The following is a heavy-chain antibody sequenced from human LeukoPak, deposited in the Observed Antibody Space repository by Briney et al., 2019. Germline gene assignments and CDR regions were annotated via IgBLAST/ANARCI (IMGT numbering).Heavy chain of an antibody. CDR2: IYYSGSI. J-gene: IGHJ5*02. CDR3: ARGYYDSSGYYVNWFDP. Sequence: SETLSLTCTVSGGSISSYYWSWIRQPPGKGLEWIGYIYYSGSINYNPSLKSRVTISVDTSKNQFSLKLSSVTAADTAVYYCARGYYDSSGYYVNWFDPWGQGTLVTVSS. V-gene: IGHV4-59*01. D-gene: IGHD3-22*01. CDR1: GGSISSYY.